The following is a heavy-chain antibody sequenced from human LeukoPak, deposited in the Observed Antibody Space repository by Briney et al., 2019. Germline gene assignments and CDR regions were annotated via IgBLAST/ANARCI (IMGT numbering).Heavy chain of an antibody. D-gene: IGHD1-26*01. Sequence: GGSLRLSCAVSGFTFSSFAMSWVRQPPGKGLEWLSVISDSGGTTFYADSVKGRFTISRDNSKNTLYLQMNSLRAEDTALYYCAKDGSYRHDAFDIWGQGTMVTVSS. CDR2: ISDSGGTT. V-gene: IGHV3-23*01. CDR1: GFTFSSFA. J-gene: IGHJ3*02. CDR3: AKDGSYRHDAFDI.